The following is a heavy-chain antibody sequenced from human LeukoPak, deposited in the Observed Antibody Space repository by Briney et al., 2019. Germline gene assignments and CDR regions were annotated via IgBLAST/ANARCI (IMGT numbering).Heavy chain of an antibody. Sequence: SETLSLTCAVYGGSFSGYYWSWIRQPPGKGLEWIGEINHRGSTNYNPSLKSRVTISVDTSKNQFSLILNSVTAADTAFYYCAREMGHDLTEFDSWGQGTLVTVSS. CDR1: GGSFSGYY. CDR3: AREMGHDLTEFDS. D-gene: IGHD3-3*01. V-gene: IGHV4-34*01. CDR2: INHRGST. J-gene: IGHJ4*02.